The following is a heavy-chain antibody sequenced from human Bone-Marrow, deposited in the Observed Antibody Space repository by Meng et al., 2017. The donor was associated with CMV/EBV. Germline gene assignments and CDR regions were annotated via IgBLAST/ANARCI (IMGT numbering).Heavy chain of an antibody. Sequence: GESLKISCAASGFTFSSYSMNWVRQAPGKGLEWVSSIRSSSSYIYYADSVKGRFTISRDNAKNTLYLQMNSQRAEDTAVYYCARDSWTRSDFDYWGQGTLVTVSS. D-gene: IGHD6-13*01. CDR1: GFTFSSYS. CDR2: IRSSSSYI. V-gene: IGHV3-21*01. CDR3: ARDSWTRSDFDY. J-gene: IGHJ4*02.